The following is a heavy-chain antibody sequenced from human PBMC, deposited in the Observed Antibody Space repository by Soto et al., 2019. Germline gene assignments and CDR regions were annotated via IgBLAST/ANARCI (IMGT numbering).Heavy chain of an antibody. V-gene: IGHV3-48*02. CDR3: VRDDKWAFDI. J-gene: IGHJ3*02. Sequence: EAHPVESGGGLVQPGRSRRLSCAASGFTFSSYAFNWVRQAPGKGLEWISYISVGSGSIFYADSVKGRFTISRDDAQNSLYLQMNTLRDEDTAIYFCVRDDKWAFDIWGQGTTVIVSS. D-gene: IGHD1-26*01. CDR1: GFTFSSYA. CDR2: ISVGSGSI.